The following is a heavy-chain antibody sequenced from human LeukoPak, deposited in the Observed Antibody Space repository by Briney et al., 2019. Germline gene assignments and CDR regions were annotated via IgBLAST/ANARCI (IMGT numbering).Heavy chain of an antibody. J-gene: IGHJ4*02. Sequence: GGSLRLSCAASGFTFSSYEMNWGRQAPGKGLEWISYVSSSGGAIHYADSVKGRFTISRDNAKNALLLQMNSLRAEDTAVYYCVRGRYSANDYGGDYWGQGTLVTVSS. CDR1: GFTFSSYE. CDR3: VRGRYSANDYGGDY. D-gene: IGHD5-12*01. CDR2: VSSSGGAI. V-gene: IGHV3-48*03.